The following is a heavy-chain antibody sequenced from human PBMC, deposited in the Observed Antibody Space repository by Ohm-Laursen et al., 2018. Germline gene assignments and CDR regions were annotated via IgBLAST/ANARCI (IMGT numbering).Heavy chain of an antibody. CDR3: ARDISLYYYDSSGYPPFDP. J-gene: IGHJ5*02. D-gene: IGHD3-22*01. Sequence: GTLSLTCAVSGYSISSGYYWGWIRQPPGKGLEWIGSIYHGGSTYYNPSLKSRVTISVDTSKNQFSLKLSSVTAADTAVYYCARDISLYYYDSSGYPPFDPWGQGTLVTVSS. V-gene: IGHV4-38-2*02. CDR1: GYSISSGYY. CDR2: IYHGGST.